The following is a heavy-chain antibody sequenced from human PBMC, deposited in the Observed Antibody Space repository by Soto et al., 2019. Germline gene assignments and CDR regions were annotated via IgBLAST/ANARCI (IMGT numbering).Heavy chain of an antibody. D-gene: IGHD1-7*01. CDR2: IYPGDSDI. Sequence: EVQLAQSGAEVKKPGESLKISCKGSGYSFTFYWIAWVRQMPGKGLEWVGIIYPGDSDIRYSPSFQGQVTISADKSITTAYLQWSSLKASDTAMYYCARTPSGNFLDYWGRGTLVTVSS. J-gene: IGHJ4*02. V-gene: IGHV5-51*01. CDR3: ARTPSGNFLDY. CDR1: GYSFTFYW.